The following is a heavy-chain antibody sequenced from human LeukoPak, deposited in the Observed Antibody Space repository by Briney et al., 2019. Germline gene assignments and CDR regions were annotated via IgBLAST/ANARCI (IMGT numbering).Heavy chain of an antibody. J-gene: IGHJ4*02. D-gene: IGHD3-22*01. CDR1: GFTFSRYS. CDR2: IRSSSTSI. CDR3: ARDSNEKSGYPNPIDY. Sequence: PGGSLRLSCAASGFTFSRYSVNWVRQAPGKGLEWVSYIRSSSTSIYYAESVKGRFTISRDNARNSLYLQMNSLRDEDTAVYYCARDSNEKSGYPNPIDYWGQGTLVTVSS. V-gene: IGHV3-48*02.